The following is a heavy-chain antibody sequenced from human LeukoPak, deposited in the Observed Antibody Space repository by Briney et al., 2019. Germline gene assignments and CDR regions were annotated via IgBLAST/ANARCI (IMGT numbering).Heavy chain of an antibody. J-gene: IGHJ2*01. CDR2: ISSSSSYI. D-gene: IGHD1-26*01. CDR1: GFTFSSYS. CDR3: ARSFIVRGAWYFDL. Sequence: PGGSLRLSCAASGFTFSSYSMNWVRQAPGKGLEWVSSISSSSSYIYYADSVKGRFTISRDNAKNSLYLQMNSLRAEDTAVYYCARSFIVRGAWYFDLWGRGTLVTVSS. V-gene: IGHV3-21*01.